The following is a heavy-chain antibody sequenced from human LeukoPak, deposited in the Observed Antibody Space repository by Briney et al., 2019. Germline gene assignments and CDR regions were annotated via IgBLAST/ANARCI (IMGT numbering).Heavy chain of an antibody. CDR2: ISTSGSTK. J-gene: IGHJ6*03. Sequence: GGSLRLSCAASGFTFSDYYMSWIRQAPGKGLEWVSYISTSGSTKYYADSVKGRFTISRDNAKNSLYLQTNSLRAEDTAVYYCARDPVAAPGTNYYHYYMDVWGKGTTVTVSS. CDR1: GFTFSDYY. V-gene: IGHV3-11*04. CDR3: ARDPVAAPGTNYYHYYMDV. D-gene: IGHD6-13*01.